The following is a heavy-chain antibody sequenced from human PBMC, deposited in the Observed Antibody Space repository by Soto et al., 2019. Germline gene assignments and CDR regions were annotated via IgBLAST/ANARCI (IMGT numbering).Heavy chain of an antibody. CDR3: ARDTIYYDILTGLKDY. CDR2: IKQDGSEK. V-gene: IGHV3-7*01. D-gene: IGHD3-9*01. Sequence: GGSLRLSCAASGFTFSSYWMSWVRQAPGKGLEWVANIKQDGSEKYYVDSVKGRFTISRDNAKNSLYLQMNSLRAEDTAVYYCARDTIYYDILTGLKDYWGQGTLVTVSS. CDR1: GFTFSSYW. J-gene: IGHJ4*02.